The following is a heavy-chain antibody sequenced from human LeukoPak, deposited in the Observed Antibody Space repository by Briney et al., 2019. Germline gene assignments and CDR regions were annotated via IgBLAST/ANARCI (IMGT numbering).Heavy chain of an antibody. Sequence: ASVKVSCKASGYTFTNYAISWVRQAPGQGLEWMGWISTYNGNTNYAQKLQGRVTMTTDTSTSTAYMELRSLRSDDTAVYYCATDLGLQDYYYFDYWGQGTLVTVSS. D-gene: IGHD4/OR15-4a*01. CDR2: ISTYNGNT. CDR3: ATDLGLQDYYYFDY. V-gene: IGHV1-18*01. CDR1: GYTFTNYA. J-gene: IGHJ4*02.